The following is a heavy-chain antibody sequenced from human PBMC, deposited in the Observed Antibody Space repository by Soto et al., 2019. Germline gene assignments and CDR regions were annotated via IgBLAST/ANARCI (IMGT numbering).Heavy chain of an antibody. J-gene: IGHJ4*02. CDR3: ARERTGPHFDY. CDR2: IYSGGST. V-gene: IGHV3-53*01. Sequence: EVQLVESGGGLIQPGGSLRLSCAASGVTVSSNAMSWVRQAPGKGLEWVSVIYSGGSTYYADSVKGRFTISRDKSKNTLYLQMNSLRAEDTAVYYCARERTGPHFDYWGQGTLVTVSS. CDR1: GVTVSSNA.